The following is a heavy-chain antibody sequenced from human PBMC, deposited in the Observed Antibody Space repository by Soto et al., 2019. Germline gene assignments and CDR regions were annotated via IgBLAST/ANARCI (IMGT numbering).Heavy chain of an antibody. J-gene: IGHJ4*01. Sequence: PGGSLRLSCAASGFTFSSYSMNWVRRAPGKGLEWVSAIGSSGANTYYADSVKGRFTISRDNSKNTVYLQMNSLRAEDTAVYYCAKAFGTYYFDYWGQGTVVTVSS. CDR1: GFTFSSYS. CDR3: AKAFGTYYFDY. D-gene: IGHD3-10*01. V-gene: IGHV3-23*01. CDR2: IGSSGANT.